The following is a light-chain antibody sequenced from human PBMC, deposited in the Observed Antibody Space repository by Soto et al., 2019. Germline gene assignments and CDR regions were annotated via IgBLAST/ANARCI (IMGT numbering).Light chain of an antibody. V-gene: IGKV1-5*03. J-gene: IGKJ1*01. CDR1: QTISSW. Sequence: DIQITQSPSTLCGSVGYRVTIACRASQTISSWLAWYQQKPGKAPKLLIYKASTLKSGVPSRFSGSGSGTEFTLTISSLQPDDFATYYCQQYNSYSEAFGQGTKVDIK. CDR3: QQYNSYSEA. CDR2: KAS.